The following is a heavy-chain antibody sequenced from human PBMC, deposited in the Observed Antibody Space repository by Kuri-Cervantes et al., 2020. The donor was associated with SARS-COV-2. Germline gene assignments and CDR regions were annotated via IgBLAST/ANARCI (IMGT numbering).Heavy chain of an antibody. CDR2: IYPGDSDT. V-gene: IGHV5-51*01. CDR3: ARDTSYWYFDL. CDR1: GYSFTSYW. Sequence: GGSLRLSCKGSGYSFTSYWIGWVRQMPGKGLEWMGIIYPGDSDTRYSPSFQGQVTISADKSISTAYLQWSSLKASDTAMYFCARDTSYWYFDLWDRGTLVTVSS. J-gene: IGHJ2*01. D-gene: IGHD1-26*01.